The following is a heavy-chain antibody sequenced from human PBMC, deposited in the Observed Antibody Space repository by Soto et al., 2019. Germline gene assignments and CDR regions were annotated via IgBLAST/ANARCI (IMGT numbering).Heavy chain of an antibody. J-gene: IGHJ1*01. CDR2: ITHSGST. CDR1: GGSFSGYF. Sequence: QVQLQQWGAGLLTPSETLSLTCAVSGGSFSGYFWSWIRQPPGKGLEWIGEITHSGSTNYNPSLKSRVTVSVDTSRNHVSLKVSSVTAADTAVYYCARGSSSSSWYLQHWGEGTLVTVSS. D-gene: IGHD6-13*01. CDR3: ARGSSSSSWYLQH. V-gene: IGHV4-34*01.